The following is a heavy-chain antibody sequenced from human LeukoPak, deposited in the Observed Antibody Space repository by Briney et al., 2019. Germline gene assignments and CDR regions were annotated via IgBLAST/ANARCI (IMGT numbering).Heavy chain of an antibody. CDR3: VRYTQMYYFDSGGLGHFDF. J-gene: IGHJ2*01. V-gene: IGHV4-39*01. CDR2: IYHSGYT. CDR1: GASISTGTSY. D-gene: IGHD3-22*01. Sequence: PSETLSLTCTVSGASISTGTSYWGWIRQPPGRGLEWIGSIYHSGYTYYNPSLKSRVTISVDTSKNQFSLKLSSLTAADTAVYYCVRYTQMYYFDSGGLGHFDFWGRGTLVTVSS.